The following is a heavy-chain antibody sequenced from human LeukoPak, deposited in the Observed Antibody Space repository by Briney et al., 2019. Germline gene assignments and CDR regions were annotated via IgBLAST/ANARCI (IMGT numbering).Heavy chain of an antibody. V-gene: IGHV4-34*01. Sequence: SETLSLTCAVYGGSFSGYYWSWIRQPPGKGLEWIGEINHSGSTNYNPSLKSRVTISVDTSKNQFSLKLSSVTAADTAVYYGARGRRYSYGYSYCDYWVQGTLVTVSS. CDR1: GGSFSGYY. J-gene: IGHJ4*02. CDR3: ARGRRYSYGYSYCDY. CDR2: INHSGST. D-gene: IGHD5-18*01.